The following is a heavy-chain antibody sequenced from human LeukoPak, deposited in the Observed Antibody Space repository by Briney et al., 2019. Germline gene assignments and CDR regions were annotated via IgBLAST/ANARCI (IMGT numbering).Heavy chain of an antibody. CDR1: GFTFGDYA. Sequence: GGSLRLSCTASGFTFGDYAMSWVRQAPGKGLEWVGFIRSKAYGGTTEYAASVKGRFTISRDDSKSIAYLQMNSLKTEDTAVYYCTRDSDFWSGYYTYYYYMDVWGKGTTVTVSS. J-gene: IGHJ6*03. V-gene: IGHV3-49*04. CDR2: IRSKAYGGTT. CDR3: TRDSDFWSGYYTYYYYMDV. D-gene: IGHD3-3*01.